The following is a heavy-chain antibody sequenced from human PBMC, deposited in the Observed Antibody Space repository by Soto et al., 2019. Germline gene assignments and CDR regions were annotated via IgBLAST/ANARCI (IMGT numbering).Heavy chain of an antibody. CDR3: ATRRGDCYNDY. CDR1: AGTFSSYT. J-gene: IGHJ4*02. CDR2: IIPILGIA. D-gene: IGHD2-21*01. V-gene: IGHV1-69*02. Sequence: QVQLVQSGAEVKKPGSSVKVSCKSSAGTFSSYTISWVGQAPGQGLEWMGRIIPILGIANYAQKFQGRVTITADKSTSTAYMELSSLRSEDTAVYYCATRRGDCYNDYWGQGTLVTVSS.